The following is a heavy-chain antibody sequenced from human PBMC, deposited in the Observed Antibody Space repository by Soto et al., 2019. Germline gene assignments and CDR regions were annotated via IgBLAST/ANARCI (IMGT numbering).Heavy chain of an antibody. D-gene: IGHD4-17*01. J-gene: IGHJ4*02. Sequence: VSVKFSCKASGYTFTSYYMHWVRQAPGQGLERMGIINPSGGSTSYAQKVQGRATMTRDTSTSAVYMELSSLRSEDTAVYYCAKSDYGGNSDVSRFDYWGQGTLVTVSS. CDR2: INPSGGST. V-gene: IGHV1-46*01. CDR1: GYTFTSYY. CDR3: AKSDYGGNSDVSRFDY.